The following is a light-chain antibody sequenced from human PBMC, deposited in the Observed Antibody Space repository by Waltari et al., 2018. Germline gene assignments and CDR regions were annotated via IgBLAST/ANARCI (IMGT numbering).Light chain of an antibody. V-gene: IGKV1-33*01. J-gene: IGKJ1*01. CDR1: QDISIY. Sequence: DIQMTQSPSSMSASVGDRVSITCPASQDISIYLSWYQQKPGKAPKVLIYDASNLETGVPSRFTGSRSGTDFTFTISSLQPEDIATYYCQQYKDLPRTFGQGTKVEIK. CDR2: DAS. CDR3: QQYKDLPRT.